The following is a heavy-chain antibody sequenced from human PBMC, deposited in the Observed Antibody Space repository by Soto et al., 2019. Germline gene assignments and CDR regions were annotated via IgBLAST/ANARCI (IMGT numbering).Heavy chain of an antibody. Sequence: LSLTCAVSGYSISSGYYWGWIRQPPGKGLEWLGTTYYGASSYYNPSLRSRITILLDASTNQLSLKLSSVTAADTAVYFCVRVAGSASWYENDSSGQGILGTVS. V-gene: IGHV4-38-2*01. CDR2: TYYGASS. CDR1: GYSISSGYY. CDR3: VRVAGSASWYENDS. D-gene: IGHD6-13*01. J-gene: IGHJ4*02.